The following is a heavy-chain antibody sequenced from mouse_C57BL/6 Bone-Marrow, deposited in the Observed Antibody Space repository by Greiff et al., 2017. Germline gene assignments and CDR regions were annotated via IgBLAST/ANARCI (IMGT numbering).Heavy chain of an antibody. CDR2: LLPGSGST. CDR3: ARDHGNTWCAY. Sequence: QVQLQQSGAELMKPGASVKLSCKATGYTFTGYWIEWVKQRPGHGLEWIGELLPGSGSTNYNEKFKGKATFTADTSSNTAYMQLSSLTTEDSASYYCARDHGNTWCAYWGQGTLVTVSA. V-gene: IGHV1-9*01. J-gene: IGHJ3*01. CDR1: GYTFTGYW. D-gene: IGHD2-1*01.